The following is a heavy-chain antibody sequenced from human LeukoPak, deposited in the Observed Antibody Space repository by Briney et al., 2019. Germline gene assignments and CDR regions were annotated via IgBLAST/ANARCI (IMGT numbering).Heavy chain of an antibody. CDR2: INHSGST. CDR1: GGSFSGYY. J-gene: IGHJ4*02. V-gene: IGHV4-34*01. Sequence: SETVSLTCGVYGGSFSGYYWSWIRQPPGKGLEWIGEINHSGSTNYNPSLKSRVTISVDTSKNQFSLKLSSVTAADTAVYYCARATTVTTPADYWGRGTLVTVSS. CDR3: ARATTVTTPADY. D-gene: IGHD4-17*01.